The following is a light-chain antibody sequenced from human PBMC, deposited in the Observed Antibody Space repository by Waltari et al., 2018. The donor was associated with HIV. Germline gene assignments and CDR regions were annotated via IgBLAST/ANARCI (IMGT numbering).Light chain of an antibody. CDR2: KDG. Sequence: SYELTQPPSVSVSPGQTASIPCSGDKLGDKYACWYQQKPGQGPVLVIYKDGKRPSGTPERFSGCNSGNTATLTISGTQAMDEADYYWRAWDSDTPKVFGGGTKLTVL. CDR1: KLGDKY. CDR3: RAWDSDTPKV. V-gene: IGLV3-1*01. J-gene: IGLJ2*01.